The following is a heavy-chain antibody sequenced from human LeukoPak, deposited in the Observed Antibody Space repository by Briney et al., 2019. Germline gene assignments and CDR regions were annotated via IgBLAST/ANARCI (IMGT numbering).Heavy chain of an antibody. CDR1: GGSFSGYY. CDR2: INHSGST. D-gene: IGHD4-17*01. V-gene: IGHV4-34*01. CDR3: ARGPTVTNDAFDI. J-gene: IGHJ3*02. Sequence: SETLSLTCAVYGGSFSGYYWSWIRQPPGKGLEWIGEINHSGSTNYNPSLKSRVTISVDTSKNQFSLKLSSMTAADTAVYYCARGPTVTNDAFDIWGRGTMVTVSS.